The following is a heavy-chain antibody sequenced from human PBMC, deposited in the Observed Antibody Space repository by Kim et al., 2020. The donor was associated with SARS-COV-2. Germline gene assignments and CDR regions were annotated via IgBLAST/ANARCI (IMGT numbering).Heavy chain of an antibody. J-gene: IGHJ3*02. CDR3: ARALGLGNAFDI. V-gene: IGHV3-13*04. CDR1: GFTFSSYD. D-gene: IGHD7-27*01. Sequence: GGSLRLSCAASGFTFSSYDMHWVRQATGKGLEWVSAIGTAGDTYYPGSVKGRFTISRENAKNSLYLQMNSLRAGDTAVYYCARALGLGNAFDIWGQGTMVTVSS. CDR2: IGTAGDT.